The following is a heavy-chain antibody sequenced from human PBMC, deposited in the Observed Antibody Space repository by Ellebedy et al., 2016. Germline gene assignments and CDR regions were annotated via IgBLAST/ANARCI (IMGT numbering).Heavy chain of an antibody. CDR1: GFTFSSYS. CDR3: ATIMYNWND. V-gene: IGHV3-48*04. J-gene: IGHJ4*02. D-gene: IGHD1-1*01. Sequence: GESLKISXAASGFTFSSYSMNWVRQAPGKGLEWISYITPSSSTIHYADSVKGRFTISRDNAKNLLYLQMNSLRAEDTAVYYCATIMYNWNDWGQGTLVTVSS. CDR2: ITPSSSTI.